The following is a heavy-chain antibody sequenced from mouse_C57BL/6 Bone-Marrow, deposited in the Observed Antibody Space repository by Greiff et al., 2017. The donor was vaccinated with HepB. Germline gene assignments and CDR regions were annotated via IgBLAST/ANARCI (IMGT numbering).Heavy chain of an antibody. Sequence: DVKLQESGAELVRPGASVKLSCTASGFNIKDDYMHWVKQRPEQGLEWIGWIDPENGDTEYASKFQGKATITADTSSNTAYLQLSSLTSEDTAVYYCTTTVPWFAYWGQGTLVTVSA. CDR3: TTTVPWFAY. J-gene: IGHJ3*01. D-gene: IGHD1-1*01. V-gene: IGHV14-4*01. CDR2: IDPENGDT. CDR1: GFNIKDDY.